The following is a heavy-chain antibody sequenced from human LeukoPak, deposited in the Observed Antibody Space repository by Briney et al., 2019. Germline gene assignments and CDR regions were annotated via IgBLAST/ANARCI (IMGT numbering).Heavy chain of an antibody. J-gene: IGHJ4*03. D-gene: IGHD3-9*01. Sequence: SVTVSCKASGGTFSSYAISWVRQAPGQGLEWMGGIIPIFGTANYAQKFQGRVTITADESTSTAYMELRSLRSEDTAVYYCAIPNYDILTGPDFYYFDYSGHGTLVTVSS. CDR3: AIPNYDILTGPDFYYFDY. V-gene: IGHV1-69*13. CDR2: IIPIFGTA. CDR1: GGTFSSYA.